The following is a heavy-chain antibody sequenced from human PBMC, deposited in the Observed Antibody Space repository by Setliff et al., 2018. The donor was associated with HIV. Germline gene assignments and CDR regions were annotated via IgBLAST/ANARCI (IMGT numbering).Heavy chain of an antibody. CDR2: ISTYSGKT. V-gene: IGHV1-18*01. Sequence: GASVKVSCKASGYNFITFGINWVRQAPGQGLEWMGRISTYSGKTDYAEKFQGRLTMTMDTSTRTVFMELRSLTLDDTSVYYCARGSAPNIVVAAPLDIWGQGTLVTVSS. CDR1: GYNFITFG. D-gene: IGHD6-19*01. J-gene: IGHJ4*01. CDR3: ARGSAPNIVVAAPLDI.